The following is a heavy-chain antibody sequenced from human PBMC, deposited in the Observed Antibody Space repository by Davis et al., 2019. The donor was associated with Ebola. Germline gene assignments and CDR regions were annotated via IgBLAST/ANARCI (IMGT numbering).Heavy chain of an antibody. CDR1: GGSISSGGYY. CDR2: IYYSGST. V-gene: IGHV4-61*08. Sequence: SETLSLTCTVSGGSISSGGYYWSWIRQHPGKGLEWIGYIYYSGSTNYNPSLKSRVTISVDTSKNQFSLKLSSVTAADTAVYYCAGGIAVAGPYYFDYWGQGTLVTVSS. D-gene: IGHD6-19*01. J-gene: IGHJ4*02. CDR3: AGGIAVAGPYYFDY.